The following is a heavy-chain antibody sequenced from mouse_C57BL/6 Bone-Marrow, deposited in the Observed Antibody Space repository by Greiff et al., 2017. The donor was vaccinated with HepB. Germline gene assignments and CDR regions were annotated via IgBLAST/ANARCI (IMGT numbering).Heavy chain of an antibody. D-gene: IGHD2-2*01. Sequence: EVKLVESGGGLVQPKGSLKLSCAASGFTFNTYAMHWVRQAPGKGLEWVARIRSKSSNYATYYADSVKDRFTISRDDSQSMLYLQMNNLKTEDTAMYYCVRELGLRRGAWFAYWGQGTLVTVSA. CDR1: GFTFNTYA. CDR3: VRELGLRRGAWFAY. V-gene: IGHV10-3*01. J-gene: IGHJ3*01. CDR2: IRSKSSNYAT.